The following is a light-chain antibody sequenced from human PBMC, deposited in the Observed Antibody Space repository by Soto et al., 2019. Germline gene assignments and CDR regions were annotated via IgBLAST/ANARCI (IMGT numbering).Light chain of an antibody. CDR2: GAA. CDR1: PSVSSSN. V-gene: IGKV3-20*01. J-gene: IGKJ2*01. Sequence: DIVLTQSPAPLSLSPGERATLSFRASPSVSSSNLAWYQQKPGQAPSLLIFGAATRATAIPDRFSGSGSGTDFSLTINRLEQEDYSVYYCQQYGSSPMNTFGQGTKLEIK. CDR3: QQYGSSPMNT.